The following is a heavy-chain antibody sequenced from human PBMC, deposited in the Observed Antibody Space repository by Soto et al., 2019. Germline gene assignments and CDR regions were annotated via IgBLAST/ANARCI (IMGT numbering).Heavy chain of an antibody. CDR3: ARARDIVVVVAAPDAAFDI. Sequence: ASVKVSCQASGYTFTSYAMHWVLQAPGQRLEWMGWINAGNGNTKYSQKFQGRVTITRDTSASTAYMELSSLRSEDTAVYYCARARDIVVVVAAPDAAFDIWGKGTMVTVSS. V-gene: IGHV1-3*01. CDR1: GYTFTSYA. CDR2: INAGNGNT. D-gene: IGHD2-15*01. J-gene: IGHJ3*02.